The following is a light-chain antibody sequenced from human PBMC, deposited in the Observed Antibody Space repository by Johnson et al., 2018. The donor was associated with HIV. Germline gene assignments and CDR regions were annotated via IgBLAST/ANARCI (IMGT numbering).Light chain of an antibody. CDR1: SSNIGNHY. V-gene: IGLV1-51*01. J-gene: IGLJ1*01. CDR2: DNN. Sequence: QSVLTQPPSVSAAPGQKVTISCSGSSSNIGNHYVSWYQQLPGTAPKLLIYDNNKRPSGIPDRFSGSTSDTSATLALTGLQTGDEADYCCGTWDTGQTAFFVFGTGTKVTV. CDR3: GTWDTGQTAFFV.